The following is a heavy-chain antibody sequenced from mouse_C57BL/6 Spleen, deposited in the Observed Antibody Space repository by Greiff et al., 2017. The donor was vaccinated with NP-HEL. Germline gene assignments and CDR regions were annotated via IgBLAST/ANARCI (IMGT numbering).Heavy chain of an antibody. D-gene: IGHD1-1*01. J-gene: IGHJ2*01. CDR3: AKSPIYYGSSYYFDY. CDR1: GYTFTSYW. Sequence: VQLQQPGAELVKPGASVKMSCKASGYTFTSYWITWVKQRPGQGLEWIGDIYPGSGSTNYNEKFKSKATLTVDTSSSTAYMQLSSLTSEDSAVYYCAKSPIYYGSSYYFDYWGQGTTLTVSS. V-gene: IGHV1-55*01. CDR2: IYPGSGST.